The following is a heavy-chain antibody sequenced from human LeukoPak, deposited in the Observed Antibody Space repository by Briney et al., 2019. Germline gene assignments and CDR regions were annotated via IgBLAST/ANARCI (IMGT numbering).Heavy chain of an antibody. Sequence: GGSLRLSCAASGFTFSSYEMNWVRQAPGKGLEWVSYISSSGSTIYYADSVKGRFTISRDYAKNSLYLQMNSLRAEDTAVYYCAREHYYGSGSDYWGQGTLVTVSS. J-gene: IGHJ4*02. D-gene: IGHD3-10*01. CDR1: GFTFSSYE. V-gene: IGHV3-48*03. CDR3: AREHYYGSGSDY. CDR2: ISSSGSTI.